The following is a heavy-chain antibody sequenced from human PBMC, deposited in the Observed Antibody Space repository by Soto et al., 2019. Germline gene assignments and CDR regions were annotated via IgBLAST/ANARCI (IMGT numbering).Heavy chain of an antibody. CDR1: GGSISSIDYY. J-gene: IGHJ5*02. V-gene: IGHV4-39*01. Sequence: AETLSLTCTVSGGSISSIDYYWGWIRQPPGKGLELIGTIYFTGSTYYNPTLKSRVTISIDTSKNQFSLKLRSVTAADTALYYCAPLFIAAAGVTNDVSXWGQGVLVPVSX. D-gene: IGHD6-13*01. CDR2: IYFTGST. CDR3: APLFIAAAGVTNDVSX.